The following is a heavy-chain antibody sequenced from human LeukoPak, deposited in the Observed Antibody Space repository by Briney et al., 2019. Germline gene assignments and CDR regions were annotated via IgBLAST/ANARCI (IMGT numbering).Heavy chain of an antibody. CDR2: IYYSGTT. J-gene: IGHJ6*03. Sequence: SETLSLTXTVSGGSITSSHYYSGWISQPPGKGLQWIGTIYYSGTTYYNPSLESRVTISEDTSKNQFSLTLRSVTAADTAVYYCARQISDYYYYYIDVWGKGTTVTVSS. CDR1: GGSITSSHYY. V-gene: IGHV4-39*01. CDR3: ARQISDYYYYYIDV. D-gene: IGHD3-10*01.